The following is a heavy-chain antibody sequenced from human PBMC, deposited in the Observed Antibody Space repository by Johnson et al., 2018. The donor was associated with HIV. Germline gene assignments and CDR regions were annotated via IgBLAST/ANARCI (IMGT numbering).Heavy chain of an antibody. D-gene: IGHD3-10*01. J-gene: IGHJ3*02. CDR1: GFTVSSNY. V-gene: IGHV3-66*01. Sequence: VQLVESGGGVVQPGRSLRLSCAASGFTVSSNYMSWVRQAPGKGLEWVSVISSGGSTSSADSLKGRFTISRDNSKNTLYLQLTSLRAEDTAVYYCARVQLLADDVFNIWGQGPMVTVSS. CDR2: ISSGGST. CDR3: ARVQLLADDVFNI.